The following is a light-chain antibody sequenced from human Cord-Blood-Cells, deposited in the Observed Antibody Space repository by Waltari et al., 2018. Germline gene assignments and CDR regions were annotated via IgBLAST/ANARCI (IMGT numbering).Light chain of an antibody. CDR2: YKSDSDK. CDR1: LGLNVGTFR. V-gene: IGLV5-45*02. Sequence: QAVLTQPSSLSASPGASASLTCTLRLGLNVGTFRLSWYQQMPGSPPQNLLRYKSDSDKQQGSGVPSRFSGSKAASANAGILLISGLQSEDEADYYCMIWHSSARVFGGGTKLTVL. J-gene: IGLJ3*02. CDR3: MIWHSSARV.